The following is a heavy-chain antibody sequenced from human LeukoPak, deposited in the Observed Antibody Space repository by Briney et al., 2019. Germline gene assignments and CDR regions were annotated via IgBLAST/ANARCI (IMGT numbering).Heavy chain of an antibody. V-gene: IGHV3-48*01. Sequence: PGGSLRLSCAASGFTFSSYSMNWVRQAPGKGLEWVSYISSSSSTIYYADSVKGRFTISRDNAKNSLYLQMNSLRAEDTAVYYCARWYYQLLYKGDDAFDIWGQGTMVTVSS. D-gene: IGHD2-2*02. CDR3: ARWYYQLLYKGDDAFDI. J-gene: IGHJ3*02. CDR2: ISSSSSTI. CDR1: GFTFSSYS.